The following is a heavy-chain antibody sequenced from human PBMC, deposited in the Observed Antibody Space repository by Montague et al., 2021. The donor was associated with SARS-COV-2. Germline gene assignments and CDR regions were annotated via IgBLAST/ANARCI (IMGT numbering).Heavy chain of an antibody. Sequence: GTTNYNPSLKSRVTISVDTSKNQFSLKLRSVTAADTAVFYCARDHSSWGQGTLVTVSS. D-gene: IGHD2-21*01. J-gene: IGHJ5*02. CDR2: GTT. CDR3: ARDHSS. V-gene: IGHV4-30-2*05.